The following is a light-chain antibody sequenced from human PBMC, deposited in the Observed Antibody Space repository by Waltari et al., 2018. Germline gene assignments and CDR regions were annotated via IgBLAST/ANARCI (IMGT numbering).Light chain of an antibody. CDR1: QSVSSSY. CDR3: QQYGSSTWT. J-gene: IGKJ1*01. V-gene: IGKV3-20*01. Sequence: EIVLTQSPGTLSLSPGARATLSCRASQSVSSSYLAWYQQKPGQAARLLIYGASSRATGIPDRFSGSGSGTDFTLTISRLEPEDFAVYYCQQYGSSTWTFGQGTKVEIK. CDR2: GAS.